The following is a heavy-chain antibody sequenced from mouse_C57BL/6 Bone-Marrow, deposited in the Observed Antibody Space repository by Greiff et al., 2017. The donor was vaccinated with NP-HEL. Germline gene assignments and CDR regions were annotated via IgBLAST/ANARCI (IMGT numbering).Heavy chain of an antibody. D-gene: IGHD2-4*01. V-gene: IGHV1-80*01. CDR1: GYAFSSYW. CDR2: IYPGDGDT. CDR3: ARRGDYDEGFAY. Sequence: VQLQQSGAELVKPGASVKISCKASGYAFSSYWMNWVKQRPGKGLEWIGQIYPGDGDTNYNGKFKGKATLTAGKSSSTAYMQLSSLTSEDSAVYFCARRGDYDEGFAYWGQGTLVTVSA. J-gene: IGHJ3*01.